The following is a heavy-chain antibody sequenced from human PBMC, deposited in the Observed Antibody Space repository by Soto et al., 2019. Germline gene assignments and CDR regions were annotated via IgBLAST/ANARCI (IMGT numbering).Heavy chain of an antibody. CDR3: ARDLPRGGDTRYYGMDV. Sequence: VQLVESGGGLVKPGGSLRLSCAASGFTFSSYSMNWVRQAPGKGLEWVSSTSRSGSFIYYYADSVKGRFTISRDNTKNSLYLQMNSLRAEDTAVYYCARDLPRGGDTRYYGMDVWGQGTTVTVSS. CDR1: GFTFSSYS. J-gene: IGHJ6*02. CDR2: TSRSGSFI. V-gene: IGHV3-21*01. D-gene: IGHD3-10*01.